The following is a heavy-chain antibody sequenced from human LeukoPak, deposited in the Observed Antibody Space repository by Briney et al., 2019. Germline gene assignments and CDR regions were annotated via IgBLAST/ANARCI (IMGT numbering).Heavy chain of an antibody. D-gene: IGHD2-21*02. CDR3: ARDWGDEGY. J-gene: IGHJ4*02. CDR2: IYYSGST. V-gene: IGHV4-59*12. Sequence: SETLSLTCAVYGGSFSGYSWTWIRQPPGKGLEWIGYIYYSGSTNYNPSLKSRVTISVDTSKNQFSLKLSSATAADTAVYYCARDWGDEGYWGQGTLVTVSS. CDR1: GGSFSGYS.